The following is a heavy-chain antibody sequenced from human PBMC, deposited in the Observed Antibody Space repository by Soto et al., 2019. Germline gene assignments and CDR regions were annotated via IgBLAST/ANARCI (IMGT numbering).Heavy chain of an antibody. CDR2: ISYDGSNK. V-gene: IGHV3-30*18. CDR3: AKTYWGYCSGGSCYYMDV. J-gene: IGHJ6*03. CDR1: GFTFSTYG. Sequence: QVQLVESGGGVVQPGRSLRLSCAASGFTFSTYGMHWVRQAPGKGLEWVALISYDGSNKDYADSVKGRFTISRDNSMNTLYLQMNSLRAEDTAVYYCAKTYWGYCSGGSCYYMDVWGKGTTVTVSS. D-gene: IGHD2-15*01.